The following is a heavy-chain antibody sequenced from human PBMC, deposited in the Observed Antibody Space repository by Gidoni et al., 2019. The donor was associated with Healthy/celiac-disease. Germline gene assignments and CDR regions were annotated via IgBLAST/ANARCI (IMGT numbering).Heavy chain of an antibody. V-gene: IGHV3-48*01. CDR2: ISSSSSTI. D-gene: IGHD3-10*01. Sequence: EVQLVESGGGLVQPGGSLRLSFAASVFTFSSYSMNWVRQAPGKGLEWVSYISSSSSTIYYADSVKGRFTISRDNAKNSLYLQMNSLRAEDTAVYYCARDQDYYGSGSYSPGDYWGQGTLVTVSS. CDR3: ARDQDYYGSGSYSPGDY. CDR1: VFTFSSYS. J-gene: IGHJ4*02.